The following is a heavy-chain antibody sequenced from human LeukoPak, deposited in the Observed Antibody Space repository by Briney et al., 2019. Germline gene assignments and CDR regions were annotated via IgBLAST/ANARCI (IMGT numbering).Heavy chain of an antibody. V-gene: IGHV3-7*03. CDR3: AKDMIAARWLVGVLDY. D-gene: IGHD6-19*01. CDR2: INHNGNVN. Sequence: GGSLRLSCAASGFTFSSYWMNWARQAPGKGLEWVASINHNGNVNYYVDSVKGRFTISRDNAKNSLYLQMSNLRAEDTAVYFCAKDMIAARWLVGVLDYWGQGILVTVSS. CDR1: GFTFSSYW. J-gene: IGHJ4*02.